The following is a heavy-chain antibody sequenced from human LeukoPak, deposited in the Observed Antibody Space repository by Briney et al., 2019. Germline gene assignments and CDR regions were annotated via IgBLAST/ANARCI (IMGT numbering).Heavy chain of an antibody. CDR3: TREGLGSGSYFSAWFDP. V-gene: IGHV3-30*03. CDR2: VSYDGGTK. Sequence: GGSLRLSCAASGFTFRSYGMHWVRQAPGKGLEWMAVVSYDGGTKYYADSVKGRFSISRDNSKNTLYLEMNSLRPEDTALYYCTREGLGSGSYFSAWFDPWGQGTLVTVSS. J-gene: IGHJ5*02. CDR1: GFTFRSYG. D-gene: IGHD3-10*01.